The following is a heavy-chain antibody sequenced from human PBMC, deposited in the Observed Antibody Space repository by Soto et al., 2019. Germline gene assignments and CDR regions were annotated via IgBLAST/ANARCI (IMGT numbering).Heavy chain of an antibody. D-gene: IGHD4-17*01. J-gene: IGHJ4*02. V-gene: IGHV4-59*01. CDR2: IYYSGRT. CDR3: ARVGGDDFGDYGGFDD. Sequence: PSETLSDTCTVSGGSIRDYFWTWIRQPPGKGLEWIGYIYYSGRTNYNPSLKSRVSISVDTSKKHFSLQLRSVTAADTAVYYCARVGGDDFGDYGGFDDWGQGTLVNVS. CDR1: GGSIRDYF.